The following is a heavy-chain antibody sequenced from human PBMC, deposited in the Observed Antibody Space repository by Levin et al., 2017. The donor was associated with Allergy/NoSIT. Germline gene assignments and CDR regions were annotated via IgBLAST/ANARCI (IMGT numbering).Heavy chain of an antibody. CDR3: ARGLRSSGWDFDS. J-gene: IGHJ4*02. CDR1: GFNYNVYA. CDR2: ISFDGNNL. V-gene: IGHV3-30-3*01. Sequence: GGSLRLSCVTSGFNYNVYAMHWVRQAPGRGLEWLALISFDGNNLYFAESVRGRFTISRDNSKNTLYLQIHSRRSEDTAVYFCARGLRSSGWDFDSWGQGTLVTVSS. D-gene: IGHD6-19*01.